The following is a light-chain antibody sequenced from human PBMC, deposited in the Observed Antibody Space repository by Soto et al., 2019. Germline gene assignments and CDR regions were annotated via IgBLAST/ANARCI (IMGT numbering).Light chain of an antibody. J-gene: IGKJ1*01. Sequence: DIQMTQSPSSLSASVGERVTITCQASQDISNYLNWYQQKPGKAPKLLIYDASNLETGVPSRFSGSGSGTEFTFTISSLQPEDIATYYCQQYDNLPRTCGQGTKVEIK. CDR3: QQYDNLPRT. CDR1: QDISNY. CDR2: DAS. V-gene: IGKV1-33*01.